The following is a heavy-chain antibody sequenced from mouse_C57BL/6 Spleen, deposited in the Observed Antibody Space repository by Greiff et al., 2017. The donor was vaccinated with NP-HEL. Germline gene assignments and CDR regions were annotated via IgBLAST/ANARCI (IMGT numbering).Heavy chain of an antibody. Sequence: EVQLQQSGTVLARPGASVKMSCKTSGYTFTSYWMHWVKQRPGQGLEWIGAIYPGNSDTSYNQKFKGKAKLTAVTSASTAYMELRSLTNEDSAVYYGTRWGWKYYFDYWGQGTTLTVSS. CDR1: GYTFTSYW. J-gene: IGHJ2*01. CDR2: IYPGNSDT. V-gene: IGHV1-5*01. CDR3: TRWGWKYYFDY. D-gene: IGHD3-3*01.